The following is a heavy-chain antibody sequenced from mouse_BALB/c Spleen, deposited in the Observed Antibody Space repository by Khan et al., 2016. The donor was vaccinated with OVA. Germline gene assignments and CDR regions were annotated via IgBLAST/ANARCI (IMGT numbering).Heavy chain of an antibody. D-gene: IGHD2-2*01. CDR1: GYSFTSYY. V-gene: IGHV1-31*01. J-gene: IGHJ3*01. CDR3: TRHGYVAWFTY. Sequence: EVQLQESGPELMKPGASVKISCKASGYSFTSYYIHWVIQSHGKSLEWIGYIDPFSGDTTYNQKFKGRATLTVDKSSSTAYIQLSNLTSEDSAVYYCTRHGYVAWFTYWGQGTLVTVSA. CDR2: IDPFSGDT.